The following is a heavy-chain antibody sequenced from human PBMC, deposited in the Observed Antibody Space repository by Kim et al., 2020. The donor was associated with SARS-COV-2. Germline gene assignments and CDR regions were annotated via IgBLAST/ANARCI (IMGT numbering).Heavy chain of an antibody. J-gene: IGHJ6*02. CDR2: IYYSGST. CDR3: ARDFPGYFGGYYYGMDV. D-gene: IGHD5-18*01. CDR1: GGSISSYY. Sequence: SETLSLTCTVSGGSISSYYWSWIRQPPGKGLEWIGYIYYSGSTNYNPSLKSRVTISVDTSKNQFSLKLSSVTAADTAVYYCARDFPGYFGGYYYGMDVWGQGTTVTVSS. V-gene: IGHV4-59*13.